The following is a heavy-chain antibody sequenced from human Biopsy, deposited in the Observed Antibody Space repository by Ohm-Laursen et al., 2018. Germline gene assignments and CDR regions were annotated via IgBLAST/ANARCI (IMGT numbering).Heavy chain of an antibody. CDR2: FAPENGRI. CDR1: SYTFTDYN. V-gene: IGHV1-24*01. D-gene: IGHD1-1*01. Sequence: SVKVSCNASSYTFTDYNIHWMRQAPGQGLEWMGGFAPENGRIVYSQKFQGRVTMTEDTSTSTAYMEVWRLRSDDTAVYYCAADINVWNVNYWGQGTQVIVSS. CDR3: AADINVWNVNY. J-gene: IGHJ4*02.